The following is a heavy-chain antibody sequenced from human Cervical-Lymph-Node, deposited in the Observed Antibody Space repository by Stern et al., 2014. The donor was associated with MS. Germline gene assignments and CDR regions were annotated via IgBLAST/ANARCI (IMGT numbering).Heavy chain of an antibody. J-gene: IGHJ4*02. CDR2: IYYSGST. D-gene: IGHD6-25*01. CDR1: GASMSGYF. V-gene: IGHV4-59*01. Sequence: QVQLQESGPGLVKPSETLSLTCTVSGASMSGYFWDWMLQPPGKGLEWIGNIYYSGSTKYNPSLESRVTISVDASKNQFFLNLNSVTAADSAVYYCARGVMTAAGHFDYWGQGIVVTVSS. CDR3: ARGVMTAAGHFDY.